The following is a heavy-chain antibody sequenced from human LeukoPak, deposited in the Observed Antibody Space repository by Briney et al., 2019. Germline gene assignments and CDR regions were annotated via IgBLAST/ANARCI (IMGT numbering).Heavy chain of an antibody. J-gene: IGHJ4*02. CDR2: FSYSGST. D-gene: IGHD1-26*01. V-gene: IGHV4-59*01. CDR1: GVSISTYY. Sequence: SETLSLTCSVSGVSISTYYWIWVRQPPAKGLEWMGFFSYSGSTKYNPSPKSRGTMSVETSKNQFSLKLNSVTAADTPVYYCARMYSATSYYFDYWGQGTLVTVSS. CDR3: ARMYSATSYYFDY.